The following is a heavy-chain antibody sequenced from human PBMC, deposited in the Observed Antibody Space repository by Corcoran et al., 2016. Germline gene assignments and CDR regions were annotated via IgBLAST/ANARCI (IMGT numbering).Heavy chain of an antibody. V-gene: IGHV1-46*01. CDR1: GYTFTSYY. Sequence: QAQLVQSGTEVKKPGASVKVSCKASGYTFTSYYMHWVRQAPGQGLEWMGIINPSGGSTSYAQKFQGRVTMTRDTSTSTVYMELSSLRSEDTAVYDCATDPDYRNYFGYYDDNMDVWGQGTTVTVSS. CDR3: ATDPDYRNYFGYYDDNMDV. J-gene: IGHJ6*02. D-gene: IGHD4-4*01. CDR2: INPSGGST.